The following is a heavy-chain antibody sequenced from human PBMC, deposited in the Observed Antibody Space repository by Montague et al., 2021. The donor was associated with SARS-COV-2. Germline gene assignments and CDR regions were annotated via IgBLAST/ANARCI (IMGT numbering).Heavy chain of an antibody. CDR2: IYYSGTT. D-gene: IGHD2-15*01. Sequence: SDTLSLTCTVSGASISSGGFYWSWLRQHPRKGLEWIGFIYYSGTTYHNPSLKSRLTISIDTSKNQFSLKLSSVTAADTAVYYCARGLPYQMVAGAIPNYSIDVWGQGTTVTVSS. J-gene: IGHJ6*02. CDR1: GASISSGGFY. V-gene: IGHV4-31*03. CDR3: ARGLPYQMVAGAIPNYSIDV.